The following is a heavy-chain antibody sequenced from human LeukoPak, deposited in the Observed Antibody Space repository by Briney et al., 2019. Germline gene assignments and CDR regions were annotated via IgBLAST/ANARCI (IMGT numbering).Heavy chain of an antibody. Sequence: PSETLSLTCAVSGGSISSGGYFWSWIRQPAGKGLEWIGRIDTSGTTNYSPSLKSRVTISLDTSKNQFSLKLASVTAADTAIYYCTRDFYSFDNGGFPLAPYYYYMDVWGKGTTVTVSS. J-gene: IGHJ6*03. CDR1: GGSISSGGYF. V-gene: IGHV4-61*02. CDR3: TRDFYSFDNGGFPLAPYYYYMDV. D-gene: IGHD3-22*01. CDR2: IDTSGTT.